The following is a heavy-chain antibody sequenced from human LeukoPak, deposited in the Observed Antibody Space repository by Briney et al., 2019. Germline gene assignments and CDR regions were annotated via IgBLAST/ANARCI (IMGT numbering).Heavy chain of an antibody. J-gene: IGHJ4*02. CDR1: GYTFTTYG. Sequence: ASVKVSCKASGYTFTTYGISWVRQAPGQGLEWMGWISAYNGDTNYAQNLQGRVTMSTDTSTSTAYMELRSLRSDDTAVYYCARDRIAAAGTRIDYWGQGTLVTVSS. D-gene: IGHD6-13*01. V-gene: IGHV1-18*01. CDR3: ARDRIAAAGTRIDY. CDR2: ISAYNGDT.